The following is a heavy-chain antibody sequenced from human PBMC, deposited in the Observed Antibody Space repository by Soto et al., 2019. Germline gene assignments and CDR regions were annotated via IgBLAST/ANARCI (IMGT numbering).Heavy chain of an antibody. D-gene: IGHD6-19*01. J-gene: IGHJ6*02. Sequence: PSETLSLTCAVYGGSFSGYYWSWIRQPPGKGLEWIGEINHSGSTNYNPSLKSRVTISVDTSKNQFSLKLSSVTAADTAVYYCARGRRKAGTYCYYGMDVWGQGTTVTVSS. CDR3: ARGRRKAGTYCYYGMDV. CDR2: INHSGST. CDR1: GGSFSGYY. V-gene: IGHV4-34*01.